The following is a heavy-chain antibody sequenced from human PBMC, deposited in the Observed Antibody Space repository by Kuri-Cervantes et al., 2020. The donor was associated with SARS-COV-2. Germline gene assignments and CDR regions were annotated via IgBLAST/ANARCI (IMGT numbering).Heavy chain of an antibody. J-gene: IGHJ4*02. CDR3: ARGDYGAAPDY. CDR2: ISGYNGNT. CDR1: GYTFTTYG. Sequence: ASVKVSCKASGYTFTTYGISWVRQAPGQGLEWMGWISGYNGNTNYAQKVQGRVTMTTDTSTSTVYMELRSLRSDDAAVYYCARGDYGAAPDYWGQGTLVTVSS. V-gene: IGHV1-18*01. D-gene: IGHD4-17*01.